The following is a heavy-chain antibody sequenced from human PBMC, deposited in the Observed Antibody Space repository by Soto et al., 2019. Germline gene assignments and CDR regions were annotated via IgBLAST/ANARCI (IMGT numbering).Heavy chain of an antibody. CDR2: ISSSSSYI. V-gene: IGHV3-21*01. J-gene: IGHJ6*02. CDR3: AGELAYYYGMDV. D-gene: IGHD3-3*02. Sequence: PGGSLRLSCSASGFTFSSYSMNWVRQAPGKGLEWVSSISSSSSYIYYADSVKGRFTISRDNAKNSLYLQMNSLRAEDTAVYYCAGELAYYYGMDVWGQGTTVTVSS. CDR1: GFTFSSYS.